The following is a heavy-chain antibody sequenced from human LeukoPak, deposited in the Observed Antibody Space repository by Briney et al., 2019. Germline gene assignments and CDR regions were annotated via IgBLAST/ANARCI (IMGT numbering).Heavy chain of an antibody. CDR3: AKDGRVRGAFDI. J-gene: IGHJ3*02. Sequence: PGGSLRLSCAASGFTFSSYGMSWVRQAPGKGLEWVSAISGSGGSTYYADSVKGRFTISRDNSKNTLYLQMNSLRAEDTAVYYCAKDGRVRGAFDIWGQGTMVTVSS. CDR2: ISGSGGST. CDR1: GFTFSSYG. V-gene: IGHV3-23*01. D-gene: IGHD3-10*01.